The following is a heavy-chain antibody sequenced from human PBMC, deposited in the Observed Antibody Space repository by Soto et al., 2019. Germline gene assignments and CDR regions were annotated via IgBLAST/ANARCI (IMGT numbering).Heavy chain of an antibody. D-gene: IGHD2-2*03. CDR2: IHYNGNT. CDR3: AREGNLGRWIQPLDS. Sequence: SETLSLTCSVSGGSISSGYWTWIRQPPGKGLEWIGNIHYNGNTKYSPSLKSRVTMSVDTSKNHFSLKLISVTTADTAVYFCAREGNLGRWIQPLDSWGQGTLVTVSS. J-gene: IGHJ4*02. CDR1: GGSISSGY. V-gene: IGHV4-59*01.